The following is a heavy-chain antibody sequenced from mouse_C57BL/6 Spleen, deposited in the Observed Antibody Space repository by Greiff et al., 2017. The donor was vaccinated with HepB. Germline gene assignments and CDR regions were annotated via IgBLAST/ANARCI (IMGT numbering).Heavy chain of an antibody. CDR2: INPNNGGT. Sequence: EVQLQQSGPELVKPGASVKISCKASGYTFTDYYMNWVKQSHGKSLEWIGDINPNNGGTSYNQKFKGKATLTVDKSSSTAYMELRSLTSEDSAVYYCARPGYYSNYGFAYWGQGTLVTVSA. D-gene: IGHD2-5*01. CDR3: ARPGYYSNYGFAY. V-gene: IGHV1-26*01. J-gene: IGHJ3*01. CDR1: GYTFTDYY.